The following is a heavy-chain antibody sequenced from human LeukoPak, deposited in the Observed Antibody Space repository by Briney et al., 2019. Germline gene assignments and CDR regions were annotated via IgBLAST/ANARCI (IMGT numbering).Heavy chain of an antibody. Sequence: PGGTLSLSSAAAGVTFSDYYMSWIRQAPWKGLVWGSYISSSGSTIYYADSVKGRFTISRDNAKNSLYLQMNSLRAEDTAVYYCARELTGDRGFDYWGQGTLVTVSS. V-gene: IGHV3-11*01. CDR2: ISSSGSTI. D-gene: IGHD7-27*01. J-gene: IGHJ4*02. CDR1: GVTFSDYY. CDR3: ARELTGDRGFDY.